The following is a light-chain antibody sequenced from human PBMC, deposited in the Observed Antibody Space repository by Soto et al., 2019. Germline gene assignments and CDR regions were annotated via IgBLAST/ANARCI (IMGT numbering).Light chain of an antibody. Sequence: DIQMTQSPSSLSASVEDRVIITCRASQSISNYLNWYQQKPGKAPKLLIYDASNLETGVPSRFSGSGSGTDFTFTISSLQPEDIATYYCQQYDNLPITFGQGTRLEI. V-gene: IGKV1-33*01. CDR3: QQYDNLPIT. CDR1: QSISNY. J-gene: IGKJ5*01. CDR2: DAS.